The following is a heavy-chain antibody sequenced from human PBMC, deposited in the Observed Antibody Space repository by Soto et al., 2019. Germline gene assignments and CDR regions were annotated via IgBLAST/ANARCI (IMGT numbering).Heavy chain of an antibody. J-gene: IGHJ4*02. CDR2: IRNKTDGGTT. D-gene: IGHD3-3*01. V-gene: IGHV3-15*01. CDR1: GFSFSKAW. Sequence: PVGSLRLSCTASGFSFSKAWMSWVRLTRGKGLEWVGRIRNKTDGGTTDYPAPVRGRFTVSRDDSRSTLYLQMNRLNTEDTAVYYCITDPYYDFWSGYHFDYWGQGTQVTVSS. CDR3: ITDPYYDFWSGYHFDY.